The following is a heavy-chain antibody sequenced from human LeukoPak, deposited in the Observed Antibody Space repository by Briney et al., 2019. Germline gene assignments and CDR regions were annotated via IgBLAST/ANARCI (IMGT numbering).Heavy chain of an antibody. V-gene: IGHV4-61*02. CDR2: IYTSGST. Sequence: SETLSLTCTVSGGSISSGSYYWSWIRQPAGKGLEWIGRIYTSGSTNYNPSLKSRVTMSVDTSKNQFSLKLSSVTAADTAVYYCARHVGFITMVRGVINNNWFDPWGQGTLVTVSS. D-gene: IGHD3-10*01. CDR1: GGSISSGSYY. J-gene: IGHJ5*02. CDR3: ARHVGFITMVRGVINNNWFDP.